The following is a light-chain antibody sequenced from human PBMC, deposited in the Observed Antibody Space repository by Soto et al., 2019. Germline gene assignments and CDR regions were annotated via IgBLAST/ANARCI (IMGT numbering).Light chain of an antibody. J-gene: IGKJ2*01. Sequence: DIQMTQSPSSVSAYVGDRVTITCRASQAISKWVAWYQQKPGKAPKLLIYAASSLQSGVPSRFSGGGSGTDFTLTISSLQPEDFGTYFCQQAYTFPYTFGLGTKLEIK. CDR2: AAS. CDR1: QAISKW. V-gene: IGKV1-12*01. CDR3: QQAYTFPYT.